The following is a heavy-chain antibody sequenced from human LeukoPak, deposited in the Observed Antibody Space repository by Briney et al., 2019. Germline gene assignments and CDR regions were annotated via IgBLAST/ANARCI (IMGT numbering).Heavy chain of an antibody. CDR2: IYYSGST. D-gene: IGHD5-18*01. CDR3: ARAANTAMAEDY. J-gene: IGHJ4*02. V-gene: IGHV4-31*03. Sequence: SETLSLTCTVSGGSISSGGYYWSWIRQHPGKGLEWIGYIYYSGSTYYNPSLKSRVTISVDTSKNQFSLKLSSVTAADTAVYYCARAANTAMAEDYWGQGTLVTVSS. CDR1: GGSISSGGYY.